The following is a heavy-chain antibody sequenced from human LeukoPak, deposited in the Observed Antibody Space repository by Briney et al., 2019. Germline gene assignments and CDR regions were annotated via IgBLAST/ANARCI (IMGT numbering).Heavy chain of an antibody. CDR3: ASGYYYVY. J-gene: IGHJ4*02. D-gene: IGHD3-22*01. CDR1: GFTVSSNY. V-gene: IGHV3-53*01. CDR2: IYSGGST. Sequence: PGGSLRLSCAASGFTVSSNYMSWVPQAPGKRLEWVSVIYSGGSTYYADSVKGRFTISRDNSKNTLYLQMNSLRAEDTAVYDCASGYYYVYWGQGTLVTVSS.